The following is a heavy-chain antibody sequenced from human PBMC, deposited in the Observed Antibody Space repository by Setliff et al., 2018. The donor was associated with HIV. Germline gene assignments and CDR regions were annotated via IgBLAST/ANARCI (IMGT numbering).Heavy chain of an antibody. Sequence: ASVKVSCKASGYIFTTFGFSWVRQAPGQGLEWMGWINTETGNPMYAQGFRGRFVFSLDTSVSTTYLQINSLKAEDTAMYYCARVGSYWSTFDYWGQGALVTVSS. CDR1: GYIFTTFG. CDR3: ARVGSYWSTFDY. V-gene: IGHV7-4-1*02. J-gene: IGHJ4*02. D-gene: IGHD1-26*01. CDR2: INTETGNP.